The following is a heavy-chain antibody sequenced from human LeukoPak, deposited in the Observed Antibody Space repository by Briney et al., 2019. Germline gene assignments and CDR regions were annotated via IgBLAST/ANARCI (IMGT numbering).Heavy chain of an antibody. CDR1: GFTFSSYA. CDR2: ISYDGSNK. J-gene: IGHJ4*02. Sequence: GGSLRLSCAASGFTFSSYAMHWVRQAPGKGLEWVAVISYDGSNKYYADSVKGRFTISRDNSKNTLYLQMNSLRAEDTAVYYCAKDLLYXXXPRGYFDYWGQGTLVTVSS. D-gene: IGHD6-13*01. CDR3: AKDLLYXXXPRGYFDY. V-gene: IGHV3-30-3*01.